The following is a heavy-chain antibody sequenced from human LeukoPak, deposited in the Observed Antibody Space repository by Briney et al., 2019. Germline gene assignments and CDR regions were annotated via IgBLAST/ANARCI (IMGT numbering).Heavy chain of an antibody. Sequence: GGSLRLSCAASGFTFSSYEMNWVRQAPGKGLEWVLYISSSGSTIYYADSVKGRFTISRDNAKNSLYLQMSSLRAEDTAVYYCARDGDTVLTRGYYYYLDIWGKGTTVTVSS. CDR3: ARDGDTVLTRGYYYYLDI. CDR2: ISSSGSTI. CDR1: GFTFSSYE. J-gene: IGHJ6*03. V-gene: IGHV3-48*03. D-gene: IGHD3-10*01.